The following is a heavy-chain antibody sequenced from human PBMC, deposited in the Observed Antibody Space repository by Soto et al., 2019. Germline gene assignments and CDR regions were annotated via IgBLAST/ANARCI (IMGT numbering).Heavy chain of an antibody. V-gene: IGHV1-8*01. D-gene: IGHD2-8*02. Sequence: VSETVSCKDSGCTFTSNDSNRVQQAPGQELEWMRWMNPKSCNTGFAQKFQDRLIMTRNTSITPDYMELASLTSEDTAVYYCARGRPGGGVKRNWFDPWGQGTMVTVSS. CDR3: ARGRPGGGVKRNWFDP. CDR1: GCTFTSND. CDR2: MNPKSCNT. J-gene: IGHJ5*02.